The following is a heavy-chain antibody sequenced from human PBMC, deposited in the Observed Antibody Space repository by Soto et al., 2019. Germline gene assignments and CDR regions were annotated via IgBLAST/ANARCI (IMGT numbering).Heavy chain of an antibody. J-gene: IGHJ6*03. V-gene: IGHV1-69*02. CDR3: ARCPSPYYYYYYMDV. CDR1: GGTFSSYT. Sequence: GASVKVSCKASGGTFSSYTISWVRQAPGQGLEWMGRIIPILGIANYAQKFQGRVTITADKSTSTAYMELSSLRSEDTAVYYCARCPSPYYYYYYMDVWGKGTTVTVSS. CDR2: IIPILGIA.